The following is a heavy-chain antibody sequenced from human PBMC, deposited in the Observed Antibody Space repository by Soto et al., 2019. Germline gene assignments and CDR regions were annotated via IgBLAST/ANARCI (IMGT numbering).Heavy chain of an antibody. D-gene: IGHD2-15*01. CDR1: GHTFTSYG. Sequence: ASVKVSCKASGHTFTSYGISWVRQAPGQGLEWMGWISAYNGNTNYAQKLQGRVTMTTDTSTSTAYMELRSLRSDDTAVYYCARDPPYREVVPCFDYWGQGTLVTVSS. J-gene: IGHJ4*02. V-gene: IGHV1-18*01. CDR3: ARDPPYREVVPCFDY. CDR2: ISAYNGNT.